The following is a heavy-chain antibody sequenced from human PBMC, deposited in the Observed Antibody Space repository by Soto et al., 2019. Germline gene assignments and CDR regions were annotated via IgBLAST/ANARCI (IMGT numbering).Heavy chain of an antibody. J-gene: IGHJ4*02. V-gene: IGHV3-23*01. CDR2: VTGRGEST. Sequence: GGSLRLSCEDSGFTFSRYAMSWVRQAPRKGLEWVSAVTGRGESTFYADSVKGRFTISRDNSKNSLYLQMNGLRDEDTAMYYCAKVGDPTTYYFHFNYWGQGTQVTVSS. CDR1: GFTFSRYA. CDR3: AKVGDPTTYYFHFNY. D-gene: IGHD3-22*01.